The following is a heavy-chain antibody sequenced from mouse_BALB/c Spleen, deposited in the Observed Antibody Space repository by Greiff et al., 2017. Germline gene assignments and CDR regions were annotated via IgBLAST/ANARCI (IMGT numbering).Heavy chain of an antibody. Sequence: VKVVESGPGLVQPSQSLSITCTVSGFSLTSYGVHWVRQSPGKGLEWLGVIWSGGSTDHNAAFISRLSISKDNSKSQVFFKMNSLQANDTAIYYCARREMDYWGQGTSVTVSS. CDR2: IWSGGST. J-gene: IGHJ4*01. CDR3: ARREMDY. CDR1: GFSLTSYG. V-gene: IGHV2-2*02.